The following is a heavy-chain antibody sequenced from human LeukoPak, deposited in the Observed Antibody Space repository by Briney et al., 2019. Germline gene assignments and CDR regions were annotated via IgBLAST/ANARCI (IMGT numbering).Heavy chain of an antibody. J-gene: IGHJ4*02. D-gene: IGHD6-13*01. CDR3: ARDETHSSSWYRSFWFYFDY. CDR2: INPNSGGT. V-gene: IGHV1-2*02. Sequence: VASVKVSCKASGYTFTGFYIHWGRQAPGQGLEWMGWINPNSGGTNNAQKFQGRVTITRDTSSRTAYMELSRLRSDDTAVYYCARDETHSSSWYRSFWFYFDYWGQGTLVTVAS. CDR1: GYTFTGFY.